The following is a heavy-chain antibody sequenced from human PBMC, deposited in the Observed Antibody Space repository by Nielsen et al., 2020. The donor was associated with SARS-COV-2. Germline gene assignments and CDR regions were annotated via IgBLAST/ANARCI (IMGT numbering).Heavy chain of an antibody. J-gene: IGHJ4*02. V-gene: IGHV1-24*01. D-gene: IGHD3-22*01. CDR1: GNTHSGLS. Sequence: ASVKVSCKVSGNTHSGLSMHWVRQAPGKGLEWMGGFDPEDGGITYAQKFQGRVTMTEDTSTDTAYMELSSLRSEDTAVYYCASLPYDNSGLVFDSWGQGTLVAVSS. CDR3: ASLPYDNSGLVFDS. CDR2: FDPEDGGI.